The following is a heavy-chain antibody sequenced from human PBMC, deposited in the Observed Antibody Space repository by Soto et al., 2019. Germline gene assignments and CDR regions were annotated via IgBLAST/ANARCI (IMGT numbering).Heavy chain of an antibody. V-gene: IGHV3-7*03. D-gene: IGHD1-26*01. J-gene: IGHJ2*01. CDR1: GFTFSMYW. CDR2: IKKDGSEK. Sequence: LRLSCAASGFTFSMYWMSWVRQAPGKGLEWVANIKKDGSEKYYVDFVKGRFTISRDNTKNSLYLQMNSLRAEDTAVYYCARLPYSGRYSDWYFDLWGRGTLVTVSS. CDR3: ARLPYSGRYSDWYFDL.